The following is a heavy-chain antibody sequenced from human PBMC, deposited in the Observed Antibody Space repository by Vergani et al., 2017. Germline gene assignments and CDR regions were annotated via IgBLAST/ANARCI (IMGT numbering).Heavy chain of an antibody. CDR1: VFTFTSHA. D-gene: IGHD5-24*01. J-gene: IGHJ4*02. CDR2: IKNTGDST. V-gene: IGHV3-23*01. CDR3: GRGRDNYN. Sequence: EVQLLQSEGAVVQPGGSLRLSCVASVFTFTSHAMSWVRQGHGQGLEWVSSIKNTGDSTHYANSGMGRFTISRDNSQNTLYLQMNSLTVEDTAVYYCGRGRDNYNWGQGTLVTVSS.